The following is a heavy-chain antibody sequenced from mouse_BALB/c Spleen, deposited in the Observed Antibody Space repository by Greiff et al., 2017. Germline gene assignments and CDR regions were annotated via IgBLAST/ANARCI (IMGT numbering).Heavy chain of an antibody. D-gene: IGHD1-2*01. J-gene: IGHJ3*01. CDR1: GFTFSDFY. Sequence: DVKLVESGGGLVQPGGSLRLSCATSGFTFSDFYMEWVRQPPGKRLEFIAASRNKANDYTTEYSASVKGRFIVSRDTSQSILYLQMNALRAEDTAIYYCARDITTATAYWGQGTLVTVSA. CDR3: ARDITTATAY. V-gene: IGHV7-1*02. CDR2: SRNKANDYTT.